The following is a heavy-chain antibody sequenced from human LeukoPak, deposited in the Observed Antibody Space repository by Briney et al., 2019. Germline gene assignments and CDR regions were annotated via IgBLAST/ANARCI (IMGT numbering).Heavy chain of an antibody. CDR2: IYTSGST. D-gene: IGHD3-9*01. CDR3: ARPTIFEYYFDY. J-gene: IGHJ4*02. CDR1: GGSISSSIYY. Sequence: PSETLSLTCPVSGGSISSSIYYRSWIRQPAGKGLEWVGRIYTSGSTNYNPSLKSRLPLSVDTSKNQFSLKLSSVTAADTAVYYCARPTIFEYYFDYWGQGTLVTVSS. V-gene: IGHV4-61*02.